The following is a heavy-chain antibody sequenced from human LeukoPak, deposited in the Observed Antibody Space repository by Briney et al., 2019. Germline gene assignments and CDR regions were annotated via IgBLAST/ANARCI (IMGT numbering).Heavy chain of an antibody. J-gene: IGHJ6*02. CDR2: ISWNSGSI. V-gene: IGHV3-9*01. CDR3: AKDMRADYVWGSYPYGMDV. Sequence: GRSLRLSCAASGFTFDDYAMHWVRQAPGKGLEWVSGISWNSGSIGYADSVKGRFTISRDNAKNSLYLQMNSLRAEDTALYYCAKDMRADYVWGSYPYGMDVWGQGTTVTVSS. CDR1: GFTFDDYA. D-gene: IGHD3-16*02.